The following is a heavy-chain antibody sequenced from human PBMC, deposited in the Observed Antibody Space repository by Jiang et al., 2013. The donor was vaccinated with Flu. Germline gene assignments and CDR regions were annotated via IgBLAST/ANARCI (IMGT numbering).Heavy chain of an antibody. V-gene: IGHV4-4*07. D-gene: IGHD1-26*01. CDR1: GGSISSYY. CDR2: IYTSGST. Sequence: LLKPSETLSLTCTVSGGSISSYYWSWIRQPAGKGLEWIGRIYTSGSTNYNPSLKSRVTMSVDTSKNQFSLKLSSVTAADTAVYYCARGVEWELPTYYYYYMDVWGKGTTVTVSS. J-gene: IGHJ6*03. CDR3: ARGVEWELPTYYYYYMDV.